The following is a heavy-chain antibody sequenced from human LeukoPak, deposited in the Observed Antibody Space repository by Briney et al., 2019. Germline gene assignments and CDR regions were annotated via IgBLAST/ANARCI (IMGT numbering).Heavy chain of an antibody. V-gene: IGHV1-18*04. CDR1: GYTFTSYG. CDR3: ARDFALLWFGDFFDY. D-gene: IGHD3-10*01. Sequence: GASVKVSCKASGYTFTSYGISWVRQAPGQGLEWMGWISAYNGNTNYAQKLQGRVTMTTGTSTSTAYMELRSLRSDDTAVYYCARDFALLWFGDFFDYWGQGTLVTVSS. CDR2: ISAYNGNT. J-gene: IGHJ4*02.